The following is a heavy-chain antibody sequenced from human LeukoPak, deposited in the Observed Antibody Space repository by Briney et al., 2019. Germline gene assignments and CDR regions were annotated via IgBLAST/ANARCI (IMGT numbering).Heavy chain of an antibody. CDR3: ARDQSGYSYGYYY. D-gene: IGHD5-18*01. CDR1: GGSISSGSYY. J-gene: IGHJ4*02. V-gene: IGHV4-61*10. CDR2: IDYSGST. Sequence: PSQTLSLTCTVSGGSISSGSYYWSWIRQPAGKGLEWIGYIDYSGSTNYNPSLKSRVTISVDTSKNQFSLKLSSVTAADTALYYCARDQSGYSYGYYYWGQGTLVTVSS.